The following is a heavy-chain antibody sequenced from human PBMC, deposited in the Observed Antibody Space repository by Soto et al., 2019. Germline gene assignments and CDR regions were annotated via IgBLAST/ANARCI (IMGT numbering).Heavy chain of an antibody. J-gene: IGHJ4*02. Sequence: QTLSLTCAISGDSVSSNTAAWNWIRSSPSRGLEWLGRTYYRSNWRHDYAVSVKSRITVNPDTSKNHFSLQLNSVTPDDTAVYYCARGVAGSGFDLWGQGTPVTVSS. CDR3: ARGVAGSGFDL. D-gene: IGHD6-19*01. CDR1: GDSVSSNTAA. V-gene: IGHV6-1*01. CDR2: TYYRSNWRH.